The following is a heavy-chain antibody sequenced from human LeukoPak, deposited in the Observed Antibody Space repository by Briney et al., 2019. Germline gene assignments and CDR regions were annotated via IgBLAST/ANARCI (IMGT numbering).Heavy chain of an antibody. CDR1: GFTFSGYP. D-gene: IGHD6-19*01. CDR3: ARSIAVAGTPFDY. CDR2: ISYDGSNK. V-gene: IGHV3-30-3*01. J-gene: IGHJ4*02. Sequence: GESLRLSCAASGFTFSGYPIHWVRQAPGKGLEWVAVISYDGSNKYYADSVKGRFTISRDNSKNTLYLQMNSLRAEDTAVYYCARSIAVAGTPFDYWGQGTLVTVSS.